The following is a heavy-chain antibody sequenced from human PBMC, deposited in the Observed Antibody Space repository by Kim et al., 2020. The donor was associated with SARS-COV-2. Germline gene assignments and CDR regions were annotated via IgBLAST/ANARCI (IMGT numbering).Heavy chain of an antibody. V-gene: IGHV3-30*01. CDR3: ARGSDYFDY. Sequence: SNKYYADAVKGRFTISRDNSKNTLYLQMNSLRAEDTAVYYCARGSDYFDYWGQGTLVTVSS. CDR2: SNK. J-gene: IGHJ4*02.